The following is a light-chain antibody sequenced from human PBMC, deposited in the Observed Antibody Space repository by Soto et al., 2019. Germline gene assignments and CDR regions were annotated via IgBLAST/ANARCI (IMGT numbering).Light chain of an antibody. CDR2: GAS. Sequence: EIVLTQSPGTLSLSPGARATLSCRATQSVRGNYLAWYQQRPGQAPRLLIYGASSRATGVPDRFRGSGSGTDFTLTISRLEPADFAVYYCQHYGGSPAWTFGQGTKVEIK. J-gene: IGKJ1*01. CDR1: QSVRGNY. CDR3: QHYGGSPAWT. V-gene: IGKV3-20*01.